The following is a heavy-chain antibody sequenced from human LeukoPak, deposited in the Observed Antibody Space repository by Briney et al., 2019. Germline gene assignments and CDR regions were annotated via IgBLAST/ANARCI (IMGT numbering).Heavy chain of an antibody. CDR1: GGSISGHY. Sequence: PSETLSLTCTVSGGSISGHYWSWIRQPAGKGLEWIGRIDTSGSTTYNPSLKSRGTMSVDTSKKQLSLNLRSVTAADTAVYYCARETSHIVVVTANLYAFDIWGQGTMVTVSS. V-gene: IGHV4-4*07. D-gene: IGHD2-21*02. CDR2: IDTSGST. J-gene: IGHJ3*02. CDR3: ARETSHIVVVTANLYAFDI.